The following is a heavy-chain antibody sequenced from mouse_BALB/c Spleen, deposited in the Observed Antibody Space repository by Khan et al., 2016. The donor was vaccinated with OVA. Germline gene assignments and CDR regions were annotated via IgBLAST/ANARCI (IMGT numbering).Heavy chain of an antibody. V-gene: IGHV3-2*02. CDR2: IRYSGST. Sequence: EVQLQESGPGLVKPSQSLSLTCTVTGYSITSDYAWNWIRQFPGNKLEWMGYIRYSGSTSYNPSLKSRISITRDTSKNQFFLQLNSVTTEDTATYYCARREYGNYFDYWGQGTTLTVSS. CDR1: GYSITSDYA. D-gene: IGHD2-10*02. CDR3: ARREYGNYFDY. J-gene: IGHJ2*01.